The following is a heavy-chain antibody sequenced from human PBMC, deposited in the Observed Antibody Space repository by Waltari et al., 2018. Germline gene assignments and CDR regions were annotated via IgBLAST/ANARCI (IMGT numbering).Heavy chain of an antibody. CDR1: GGSISSYY. J-gene: IGHJ6*03. Sequence: QVQLQESGPGLVKPSETLSLTCTVSGGSISSYYWSWIRQPAGKGLEWIGRIYTSGSTNYNPPLKSRVTMSVDTSKNQFSLKLSSVTAADTAVYYCARDLEDIVVVPAAQEYYYYYMDVWGKGTTVTVSS. CDR3: ARDLEDIVVVPAAQEYYYYYMDV. V-gene: IGHV4-4*07. D-gene: IGHD2-2*01. CDR2: IYTSGST.